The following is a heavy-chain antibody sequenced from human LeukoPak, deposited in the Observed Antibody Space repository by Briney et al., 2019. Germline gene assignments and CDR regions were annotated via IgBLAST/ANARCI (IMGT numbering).Heavy chain of an antibody. CDR3: ITPLPYSAQ. D-gene: IGHD2-21*01. CDR1: GFTFSNAY. Sequence: GGSLRLSCAASGFTFSNAYMNWVRQAPGKGLEWVGRIKPKTDGETTEYAAPVKGRFSISRDDSRNMLYLQMNSLKTEDTAVYYCITPLPYSAQGGQGTLVTVSS. J-gene: IGHJ4*02. V-gene: IGHV3-15*07. CDR2: IKPKTDGETT.